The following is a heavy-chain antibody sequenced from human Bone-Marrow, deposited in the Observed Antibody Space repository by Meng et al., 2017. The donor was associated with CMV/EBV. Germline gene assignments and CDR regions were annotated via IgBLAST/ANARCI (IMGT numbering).Heavy chain of an antibody. CDR3: TTGPTDLSYFDH. Sequence: KASGDYISNYIINWLRQAPEQRLRWMGRIIPILGVTKHEQRFQSRVTVTADKATSTAYMELSSLRSEDTAMYYCTTGPTDLSYFDHWGQGTLVTVSS. CDR2: IIPILGVT. J-gene: IGHJ4*02. V-gene: IGHV1-69*02. D-gene: IGHD5/OR15-5a*01. CDR1: GDYISNYI.